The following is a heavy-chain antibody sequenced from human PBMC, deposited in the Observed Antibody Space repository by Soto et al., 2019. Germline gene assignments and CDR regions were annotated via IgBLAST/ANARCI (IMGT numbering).Heavy chain of an antibody. V-gene: IGHV3-30*09. CDR2: ISYDGSDK. D-gene: IGHD3-22*01. J-gene: IGHJ6*02. CDR3: ARRAYDSYYATDV. CDR1: GFTYTDFA. Sequence: QVHLVESGGGVVQPGRSLRLSCAASGFTYTDFALHWVRQAPGKGLEWVAFISYDGSDKYYADSVTGRFAISRDNSKNTLYLPMNSLRPEDTAVYFCARRAYDSYYATDVWGQGTTVTGSS.